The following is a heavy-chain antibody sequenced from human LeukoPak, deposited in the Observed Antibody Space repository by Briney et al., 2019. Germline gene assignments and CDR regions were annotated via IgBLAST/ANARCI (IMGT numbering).Heavy chain of an antibody. CDR3: ARDRAWAFDI. CDR2: INAGGGTV. Sequence: GGSLRLSCAASGFIFSSYSMNWFRQAPGKGLEWISYINAGGGTVYSDSVKGRFSISRDNAENSLYLQMNSLRDEDTAVYYCARDRAWAFDIWGRGTMVTVSS. V-gene: IGHV3-48*02. CDR1: GFIFSSYS. J-gene: IGHJ3*02. D-gene: IGHD3-10*01.